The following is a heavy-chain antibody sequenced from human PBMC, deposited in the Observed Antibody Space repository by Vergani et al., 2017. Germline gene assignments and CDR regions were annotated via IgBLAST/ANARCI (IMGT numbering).Heavy chain of an antibody. Sequence: EVQLVESGGGLVKPGGSLRLSCAASGFTFSSYSMNWVRQAPGEGLEWVSSISSSSSYIYYADSVKGRFTISRDNAKNSLYLQMNSLRAEDTAVYYCARPDSGSLDYWGQGTLVTVSS. CDR3: ARPDSGSLDY. D-gene: IGHD1-26*01. J-gene: IGHJ4*02. CDR1: GFTFSSYS. V-gene: IGHV3-21*01. CDR2: ISSSSSYI.